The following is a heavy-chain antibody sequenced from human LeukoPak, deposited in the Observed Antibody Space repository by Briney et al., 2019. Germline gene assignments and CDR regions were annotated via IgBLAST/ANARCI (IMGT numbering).Heavy chain of an antibody. Sequence: PGGSLRLSCAASGFTFSSYWMHWVRQAPGKGLVWVSRINSDGSSTSYADSVKGRFTISRDNAKNTLYLQMNSLRAEDTAVYYCVVLRYFDWLLYWGQGTLVTVSS. V-gene: IGHV3-74*01. CDR1: GFTFSSYW. CDR2: INSDGSST. CDR3: VVLRYFDWLLY. J-gene: IGHJ4*02. D-gene: IGHD3-9*01.